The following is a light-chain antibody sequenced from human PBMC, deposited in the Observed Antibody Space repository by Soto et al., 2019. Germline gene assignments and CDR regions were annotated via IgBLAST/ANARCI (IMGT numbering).Light chain of an antibody. Sequence: EIVMTQSPATLSVSPGERATLSCRASQSVSSNLASYQQKPGQAPRLLIYGASTRATGIPARFSGSGSGTEFTLTISSLQSEDFAVYYCQQYNYWPPFFGGGTKVEI. V-gene: IGKV3-15*01. CDR2: GAS. CDR1: QSVSSN. J-gene: IGKJ4*01. CDR3: QQYNYWPPF.